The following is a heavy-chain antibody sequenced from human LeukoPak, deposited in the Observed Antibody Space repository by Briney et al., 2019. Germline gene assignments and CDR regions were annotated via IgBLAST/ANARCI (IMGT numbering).Heavy chain of an antibody. CDR1: GFTVSSNY. D-gene: IGHD6-19*01. J-gene: IGHJ4*02. CDR3: ATNSGSSGWYGGSFDY. CDR2: IYSGGST. V-gene: IGHV3-53*01. Sequence: GGSLRLSCAASGFTVSSNYMSWVRQSPGKGLEWGSVIYSGGSTNYADSAKGRLTISRDNSKNTRTLQMNSLIAEDTAVYYCATNSGSSGWYGGSFDYWGQGTLVTVSS.